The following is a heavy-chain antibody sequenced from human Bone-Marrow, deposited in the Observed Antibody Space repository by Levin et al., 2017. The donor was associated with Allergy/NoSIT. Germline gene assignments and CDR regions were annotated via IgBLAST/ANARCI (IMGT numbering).Heavy chain of an antibody. CDR3: AKSLERSAEQWLVLRTFDY. J-gene: IGHJ4*02. Sequence: GGSLRLSCAASGFTFSSYAMSWVRQAPGKGLEWVSAISGSGGSTYYADSVKGRFTISRDNSKNTLYLQMNSLRAEDTAVYYCAKSLERSAEQWLVLRTFDYWGQGTLVTVSS. CDR1: GFTFSSYA. CDR2: ISGSGGST. V-gene: IGHV3-23*01. D-gene: IGHD6-19*01.